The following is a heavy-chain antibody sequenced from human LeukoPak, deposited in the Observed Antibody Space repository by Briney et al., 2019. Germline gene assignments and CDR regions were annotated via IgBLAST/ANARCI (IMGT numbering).Heavy chain of an antibody. CDR2: ISYDGSNK. D-gene: IGHD6-19*01. Sequence: GGSLRLSCAASGFTFSSYAMHWVRQAPGKGLEWVAVISYDGSNKYYADSVKGRFTISRDNSKNTLYLQMNSLRAEDTAVYYCARDGSSGWYVHYYYYMDVWGKGTTVTASS. CDR1: GFTFSSYA. CDR3: ARDGSSGWYVHYYYYMDV. J-gene: IGHJ6*03. V-gene: IGHV3-30*04.